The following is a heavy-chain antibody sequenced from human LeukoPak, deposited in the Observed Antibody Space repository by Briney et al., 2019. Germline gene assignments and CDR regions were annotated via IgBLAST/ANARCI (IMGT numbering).Heavy chain of an antibody. J-gene: IGHJ6*02. D-gene: IGHD2-2*01. V-gene: IGHV1-69*13. Sequence: SVKVSCKASGGTFSSYAISWVRQAPGQGLERMGGIIPIFGTANYAQKFQGRVTITADESTSTAYMELNSLRSEDTAVYYCAGACSSTSRYYYYGMDVWGQGTTVTVSS. CDR2: IIPIFGTA. CDR1: GGTFSSYA. CDR3: AGACSSTSRYYYYGMDV.